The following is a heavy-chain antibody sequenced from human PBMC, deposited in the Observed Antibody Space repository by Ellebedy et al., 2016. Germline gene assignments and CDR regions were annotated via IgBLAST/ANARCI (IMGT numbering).Heavy chain of an antibody. V-gene: IGHV4-34*01. J-gene: IGHJ6*02. CDR2: INHSGST. Sequence: SETLSLTXAVYGGSFSGYYWSWIRQPPGKGLEWIGEINHSGSTNYNPSLKSRVTISVDTSKNQFSLKLSSVTAADTAVYYCARGYGSGSYYYYYYGMDVWGQGTTVTVSS. D-gene: IGHD3-10*01. CDR3: ARGYGSGSYYYYYYGMDV. CDR1: GGSFSGYY.